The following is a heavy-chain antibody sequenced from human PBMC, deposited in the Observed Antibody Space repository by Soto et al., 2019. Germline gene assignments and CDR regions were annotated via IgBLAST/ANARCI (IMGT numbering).Heavy chain of an antibody. V-gene: IGHV2-5*01. CDR1: GFSLSTNGVG. J-gene: IGHJ5*02. Sequence: QITLKESGPTLVKPPETLTLICTFSGFSLSTNGVGVGWIRPPPGEALEWLALIYWNDDKRYSPSLQSRLTITKDTSKNQVVFTMTNLDPVDTATYYRAREGAIVPRFFDPWGQGILVTVSS. CDR2: IYWNDDK. CDR3: AREGAIVPRFFDP. D-gene: IGHD1-26*01.